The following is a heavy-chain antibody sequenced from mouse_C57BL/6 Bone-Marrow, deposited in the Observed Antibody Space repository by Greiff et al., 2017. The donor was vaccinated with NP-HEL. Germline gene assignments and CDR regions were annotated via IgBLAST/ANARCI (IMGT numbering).Heavy chain of an antibody. CDR2: ISDGGSYT. CDR1: GFTFSSYA. Sequence: EVKLMESGGGLVKPGGSLKLSCAASGFTFSSYAMSWVRQTPEKRLEWVATISDGGSYTYYPDNVKGRFTSSRDNAKNHLYLQMSHLKSEDTAMYYCARGSSRLYAMDYWGQGTSVTVSS. D-gene: IGHD1-1*01. J-gene: IGHJ4*01. V-gene: IGHV5-4*03. CDR3: ARGSSRLYAMDY.